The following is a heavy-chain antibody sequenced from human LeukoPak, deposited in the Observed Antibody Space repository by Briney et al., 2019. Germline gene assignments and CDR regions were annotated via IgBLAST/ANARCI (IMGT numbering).Heavy chain of an antibody. J-gene: IGHJ4*02. CDR1: GGSISSGPYS. V-gene: IGHV4-39*01. Sequence: SKTLSLTCTVSGGSISSGPYSWGWIRQPPGKGLEWVGNIYYSGSTYYNPSLKSRVTISVDASRNQFSLRLSSVTAADTAVYYCTRHRSQLELRAKGVVQDDYFDYWGQGTLVTVSS. CDR3: TRHRSQLELRAKGVVQDDYFDY. CDR2: IYYSGST. D-gene: IGHD1-7*01.